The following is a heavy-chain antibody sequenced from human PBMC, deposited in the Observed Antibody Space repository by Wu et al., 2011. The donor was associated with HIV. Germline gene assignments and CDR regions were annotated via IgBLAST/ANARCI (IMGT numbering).Heavy chain of an antibody. CDR3: ARVGIHYYFDY. J-gene: IGHJ4*02. D-gene: IGHD1-14*01. Sequence: KLQGRVTMTTDTSTSTAYMELRSLRSDDTAVYYCARVGIHYYFDYWGQGTLVTVSS. V-gene: IGHV1-18*01.